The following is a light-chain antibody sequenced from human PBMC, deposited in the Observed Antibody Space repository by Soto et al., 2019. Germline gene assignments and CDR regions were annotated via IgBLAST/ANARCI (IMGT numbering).Light chain of an antibody. V-gene: IGLV1-44*01. J-gene: IGLJ2*01. Sequence: QSVLTQPPSASGTPEQRVTISCSGSSSNIGRNTVNWYQQLPGTAPELLLYSNDQRPSGVPDRFSGSKSGTSASLAISGLQSEDEAEYYCAAWDGSLNGVLFGGGTKLTVL. CDR2: SND. CDR1: SSNIGRNT. CDR3: AAWDGSLNGVL.